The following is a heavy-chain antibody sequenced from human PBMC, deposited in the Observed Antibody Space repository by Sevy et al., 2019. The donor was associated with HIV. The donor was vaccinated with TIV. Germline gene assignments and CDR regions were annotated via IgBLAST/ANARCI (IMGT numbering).Heavy chain of an antibody. J-gene: IGHJ4*02. D-gene: IGHD3-16*01. CDR1: GFTFSSYW. Sequence: GYLRLSCAASGFTFSSYWMHWVRQAPGKGLVWVSRISSDGSSTNYADSVKGRFTISRDNAKNTLYLQMNSLRAEDTAVYYCARHRGGVVDYWGQGTLVTVSS. V-gene: IGHV3-74*01. CDR2: ISSDGSST. CDR3: ARHRGGVVDY.